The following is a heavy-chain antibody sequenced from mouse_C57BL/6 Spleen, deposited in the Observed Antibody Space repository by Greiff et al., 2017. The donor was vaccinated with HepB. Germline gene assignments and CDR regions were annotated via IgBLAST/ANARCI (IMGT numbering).Heavy chain of an antibody. CDR2: ISYDGSN. Sequence: ESGPGLVKPSQSLSLTCSVTGYSITSGYYWNWIRQFPGNKLEWMGYISYDGSNNYNPSLKNRISITRDTSKNQFFLKVNSVTTEDTATYYCATYYYGSSYLFAYWGQGTLVTVSA. D-gene: IGHD1-1*01. V-gene: IGHV3-6*01. CDR3: ATYYYGSSYLFAY. J-gene: IGHJ3*01. CDR1: GYSITSGYY.